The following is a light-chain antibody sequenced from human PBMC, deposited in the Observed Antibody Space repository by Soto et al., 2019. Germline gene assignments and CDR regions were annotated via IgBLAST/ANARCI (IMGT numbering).Light chain of an antibody. V-gene: IGLV1-44*01. CDR2: NNN. J-gene: IGLJ3*02. Sequence: QSVLTQPPSASVTPGQRVTISCSGSNSNIGGNPVNWFQQLPGTAPKLLIYNNNQRPSGVPDRISGSKSGTSASLAISGLHSEDEADYFCAAWDDSLDGWVFGGGTKLTVL. CDR1: NSNIGGNP. CDR3: AAWDDSLDGWV.